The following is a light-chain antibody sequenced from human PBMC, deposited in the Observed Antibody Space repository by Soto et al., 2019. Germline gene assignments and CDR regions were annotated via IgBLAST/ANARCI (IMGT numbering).Light chain of an antibody. Sequence: EIVLTQSPGTLSLSPGERATLSCRASQSVSSNYLAWYQQKPGQAPRLLIYGASNRATGIPDRFSGSGSGTDFTLTISRLEPEDFAVYYRQQYGGSPWTFGQGTKVEIK. V-gene: IGKV3-20*01. CDR3: QQYGGSPWT. CDR1: QSVSSNY. J-gene: IGKJ1*01. CDR2: GAS.